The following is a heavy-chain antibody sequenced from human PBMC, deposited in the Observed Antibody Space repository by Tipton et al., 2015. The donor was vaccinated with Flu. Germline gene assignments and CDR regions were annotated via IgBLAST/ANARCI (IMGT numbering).Heavy chain of an antibody. CDR3: ASQRWLQSFIDY. Sequence: TLSLTCTVSGGSISSYYWGWIRQPPGKGLEWIGYIFYSGSTNYNPSLKSRVTMPVDTSNNRFSLKLSSVTAADTAVYYCASQRWLQSFIDYWGQGTLVTVSS. J-gene: IGHJ4*02. CDR2: IFYSGST. CDR1: GGSISSYY. V-gene: IGHV4-59*01. D-gene: IGHD5-24*01.